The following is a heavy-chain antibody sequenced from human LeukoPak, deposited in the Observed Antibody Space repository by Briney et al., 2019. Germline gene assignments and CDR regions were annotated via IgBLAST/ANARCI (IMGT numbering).Heavy chain of an antibody. J-gene: IGHJ5*02. CDR3: AADSFYDSSGYSFDL. V-gene: IGHV1-58*02. D-gene: IGHD3-22*01. CDR1: GFTFTSSA. Sequence: SVKVTCKASGFTFTSSAMQWVRQARGQRLEWIGWIVVGSGNSNYAQKFQERVTITRDMSTSTAYMELSSLRSEDTAVYYCAADSFYDSSGYSFDLWGQGTLVTVSS. CDR2: IVVGSGNS.